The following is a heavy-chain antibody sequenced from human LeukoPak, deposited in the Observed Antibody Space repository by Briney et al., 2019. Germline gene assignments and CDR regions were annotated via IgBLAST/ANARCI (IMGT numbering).Heavy chain of an antibody. CDR1: GFIFSNYG. J-gene: IGHJ4*02. CDR3: ATTPSYDYGDRPWGY. V-gene: IGHV3-30*02. D-gene: IGHD4-17*01. CDR2: IHYDGPEK. Sequence: PGGSLRLSCAASGFIFSNYGMHWVRQAPGKGLEWVAFIHYDGPEKYYGDSVRGRFTISRDNSKNTLYLQMNSLRAEDTAVYYCATTPSYDYGDRPWGYWGQGTLVTVSS.